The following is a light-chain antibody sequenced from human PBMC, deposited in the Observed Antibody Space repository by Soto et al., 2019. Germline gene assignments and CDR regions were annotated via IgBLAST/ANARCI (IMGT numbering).Light chain of an antibody. Sequence: DIVMTQSPLSLPVSPGEPASISCRSSQSLLHRNGYSSLDWYLQKPGQSPRLLIYLASTRASGVPYKFSASGSGTVFTLKISRVEAEDVGIYYCMQGLQTPYSFGQGTKLEI. J-gene: IGKJ2*01. CDR1: QSLLHRNGYSS. CDR2: LAS. V-gene: IGKV2-28*01. CDR3: MQGLQTPYS.